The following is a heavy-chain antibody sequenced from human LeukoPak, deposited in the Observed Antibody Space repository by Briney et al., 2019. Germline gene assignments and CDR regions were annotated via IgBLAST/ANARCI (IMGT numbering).Heavy chain of an antibody. CDR3: ARGYYYGSGSYSGDV. D-gene: IGHD3-10*01. V-gene: IGHV1-2*02. J-gene: IGHJ6*04. Sequence: ASVKVSCKASGYTFTGYYMHWVRQAPGQGLEWMGWINPNSGGTNYAQKFQGRVTMTRDTSISTAYMELGSLRSEDTAMYYCARGYYYGSGSYSGDVWGKGTTVTVSS. CDR1: GYTFTGYY. CDR2: INPNSGGT.